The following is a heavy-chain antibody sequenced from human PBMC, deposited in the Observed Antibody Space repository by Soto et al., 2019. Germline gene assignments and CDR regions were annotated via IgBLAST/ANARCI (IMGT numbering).Heavy chain of an antibody. CDR1: GGSFSGYY. J-gene: IGHJ4*02. D-gene: IGHD3-10*01. Sequence: LSLTCAVYGGSFSGYYWSWIRQPPGKGLEWIGEINHSGSTNYNPSLKSRVTISVDTSKNQFSLKLSSVTAADTAVYYCARAHRGGDYWGQGTLVTVSS. V-gene: IGHV4-34*01. CDR3: ARAHRGGDY. CDR2: INHSGST.